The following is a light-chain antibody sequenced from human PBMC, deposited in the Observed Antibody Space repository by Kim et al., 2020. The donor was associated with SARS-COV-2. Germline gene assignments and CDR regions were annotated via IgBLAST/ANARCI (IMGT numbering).Light chain of an antibody. Sequence: ATITCKSSQSVLSSANNKNDLGWHQQKPGQPPRLLIYGASSREAGVPDRFGGSGSGTDFTLTISSLQAEEVAVYYCQQYYTTPITFGQGTRLEIK. V-gene: IGKV4-1*01. CDR2: GAS. CDR1: QSVLSSANNKND. J-gene: IGKJ5*01. CDR3: QQYYTTPIT.